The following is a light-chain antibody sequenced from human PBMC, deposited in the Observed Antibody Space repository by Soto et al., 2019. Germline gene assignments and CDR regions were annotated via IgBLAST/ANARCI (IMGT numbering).Light chain of an antibody. CDR2: ASY. V-gene: IGKV1-39*01. J-gene: IGKJ2*01. CDR3: QHSYITPRYT. Sequence: DIQITQSPSSLSASVGDRVTITCRASQSISSHLNWYQHKPGRPPRLLIFASYILEGGVPSRFSVSRSDTYFTLTVDSLQPEDVATYYCQHSYITPRYTFGQGTKVEI. CDR1: QSISSH.